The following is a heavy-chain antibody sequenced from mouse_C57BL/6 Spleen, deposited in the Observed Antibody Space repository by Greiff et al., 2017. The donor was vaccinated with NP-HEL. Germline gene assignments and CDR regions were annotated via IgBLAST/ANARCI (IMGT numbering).Heavy chain of an antibody. CDR2: IYPGDGDT. J-gene: IGHJ1*03. V-gene: IGHV1-82*01. Sequence: QVQLQQSGPELVKPGASVKISCKASGYAFSSSWMNWVKQRPGKGLEWIGRIYPGDGDTNYNGKFKGKATLTADKSSSTAYMQLSSLTSEDSAVYFCAKLGPGYFDVWGTGTTVTVSS. D-gene: IGHD4-1*01. CDR1: GYAFSSSW. CDR3: AKLGPGYFDV.